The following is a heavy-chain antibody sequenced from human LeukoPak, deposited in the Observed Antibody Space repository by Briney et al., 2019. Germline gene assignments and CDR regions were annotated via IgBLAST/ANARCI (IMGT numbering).Heavy chain of an antibody. Sequence: SETLSLTCAVYGGSFSGYYWSWIRQPPGKGLEWIGEINHSGSTNYNPSLKSRVTISVDTSKNQFSLKLSSVTAADTAVYYCARYRSRTIGGVIATRNWFDPWGQGTLVTVSS. CDR1: GGSFSGYY. V-gene: IGHV4-34*01. CDR3: ARYRSRTIGGVIATRNWFDP. CDR2: INHSGST. J-gene: IGHJ5*02. D-gene: IGHD3-16*02.